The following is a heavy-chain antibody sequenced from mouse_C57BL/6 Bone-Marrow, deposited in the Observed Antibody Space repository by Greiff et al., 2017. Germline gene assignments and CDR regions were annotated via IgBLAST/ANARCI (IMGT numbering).Heavy chain of an antibody. J-gene: IGHJ4*01. Sequence: QVQLQQSGAELMKPGASVKLSCKASGYTFTGYWIEWVKQRPGHGLEWIGEILPGSGRTNYNAKFKGKATFTADTSSNTAYIQLSSLTTEDSAIYYCARVSTTAGAMDYWSQGTSVTVSS. CDR2: ILPGSGRT. V-gene: IGHV1-9*01. CDR1: GYTFTGYW. CDR3: ARVSTTAGAMDY. D-gene: IGHD1-2*01.